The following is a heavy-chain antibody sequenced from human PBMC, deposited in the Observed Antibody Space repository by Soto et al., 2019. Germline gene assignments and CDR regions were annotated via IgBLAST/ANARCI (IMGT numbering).Heavy chain of an antibody. D-gene: IGHD3-3*01. J-gene: IGHJ6*02. CDR3: AKEGYDFWSGYYPHYYYYGMDV. CDR1: GFTFSSYG. Sequence: GGSLRLSCAASGFTFSSYGMHWVRQAPGKGLEWVAAISYDGSNKYYADSVKGRFTISRDNSKNTLYLQMNSLRAEDTAVYYCAKEGYDFWSGYYPHYYYYGMDVWGQGPTVTAP. CDR2: ISYDGSNK. V-gene: IGHV3-30*18.